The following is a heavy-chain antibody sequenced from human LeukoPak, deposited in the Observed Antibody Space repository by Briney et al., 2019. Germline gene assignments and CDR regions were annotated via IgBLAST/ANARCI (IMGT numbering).Heavy chain of an antibody. D-gene: IGHD6-13*01. CDR2: INPNSGGT. CDR3: ARFWQQLVKDAFDI. V-gene: IGHV1-2*02. J-gene: IGHJ3*02. Sequence: ASVKVSCKASGYTFTGYYMHWVRQAPGQGLEWMGWINPNSGGTNYAQKFQGRVTMTRDTSISTAYMELSRLRSDDTAVYYCARFWQQLVKDAFDIWGQGTMVTVSS. CDR1: GYTFTGYY.